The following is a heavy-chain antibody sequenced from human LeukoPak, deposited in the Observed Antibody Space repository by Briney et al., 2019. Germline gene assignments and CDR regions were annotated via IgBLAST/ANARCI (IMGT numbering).Heavy chain of an antibody. CDR2: IWYDESNK. CDR3: ARDMGRYYDILPAYYFDY. J-gene: IGHJ4*02. D-gene: IGHD3-9*01. V-gene: IGHV3-33*01. CDR1: GFTFSSYG. Sequence: PGGSLRLSCAASGFTFSSYGMHWVRQAPGKGLEWVAVIWYDESNKYYADSVKGRFTISRDNSKNTLYLQMNSLRAEGTAVYYCARDMGRYYDILPAYYFDYWGQGTLATVSA.